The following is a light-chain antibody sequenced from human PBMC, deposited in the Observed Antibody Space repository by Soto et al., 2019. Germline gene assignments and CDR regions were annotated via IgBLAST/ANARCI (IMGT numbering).Light chain of an antibody. Sequence: EIVMTQSPATLSVSPGERATLSCRASQSVNNNLAWYQQKPVQAPSLLIYGASTRATGIPARFSGSGSGTEFTLTISSLQSEDFADYYCQQYSNWPYTFGQGTKVDIK. CDR2: GAS. V-gene: IGKV3-15*01. CDR3: QQYSNWPYT. J-gene: IGKJ2*01. CDR1: QSVNNN.